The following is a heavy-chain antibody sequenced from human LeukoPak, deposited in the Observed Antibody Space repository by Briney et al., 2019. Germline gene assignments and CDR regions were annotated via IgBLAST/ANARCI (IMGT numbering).Heavy chain of an antibody. J-gene: IGHJ4*02. CDR2: TSSDLNVK. Sequence: GGSLRLSCAASGFTFRNYVIHWVRQAPGKGLEWVAVTSSDLNVKLYADSVKGRFTISRDNSRSTLYLQMNSLRPEDTAIYYCAREGYYGSGSPPSLYFDYWGQGTLVIVSS. CDR3: AREGYYGSGSPPSLYFDY. D-gene: IGHD3-10*01. CDR1: GFTFRNYV. V-gene: IGHV3-30-3*01.